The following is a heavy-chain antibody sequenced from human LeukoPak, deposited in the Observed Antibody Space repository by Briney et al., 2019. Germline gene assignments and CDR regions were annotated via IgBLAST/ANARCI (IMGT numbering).Heavy chain of an antibody. CDR1: GYTFTSYG. J-gene: IGHJ6*03. CDR2: ISAYNGNT. CDR3: ARVIGSPPYYYYYYMDV. D-gene: IGHD3-10*01. Sequence: ASVKVSCKASGYTFTSYGISWVRQAPGQGLEWMGWISAYNGNTNYAQKLQGRVTMTTDTSTITAYMELRSLRSDDTAVYYCARVIGSPPYYYYYYMDVWGKGTTVTVSS. V-gene: IGHV1-18*01.